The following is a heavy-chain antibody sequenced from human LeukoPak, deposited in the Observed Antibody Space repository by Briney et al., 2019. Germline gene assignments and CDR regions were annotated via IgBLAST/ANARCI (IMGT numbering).Heavy chain of an antibody. Sequence: GGSLRLSCAASGFTFSSYWMNWVRQAPGKGLEWVANIKRDGNEKNYVDSVKGRFSISRDNAKNSLYLQMDSLRAEDTAVYYCAKEGAYPIITYDSWGQGALVTVSS. D-gene: IGHD3-10*01. CDR2: IKRDGNEK. CDR1: GFTFSSYW. J-gene: IGHJ5*01. V-gene: IGHV3-7*01. CDR3: AKEGAYPIITYDS.